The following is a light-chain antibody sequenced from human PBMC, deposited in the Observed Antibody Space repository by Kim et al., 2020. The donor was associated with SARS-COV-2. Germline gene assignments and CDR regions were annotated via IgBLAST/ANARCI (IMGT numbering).Light chain of an antibody. CDR1: QGISNS. Sequence: DIEMTQSPSSLSASVGDRVTITCRASQGISNSLAWYQHKPGKAPELLLYAASKLASGVPSRFSGSGSGTEFTLTIHGLPPEDLATYYCQQYFSTPWTFGQGTKLEI. J-gene: IGKJ1*01. CDR2: AAS. V-gene: IGKV1-NL1*01. CDR3: QQYFSTPWT.